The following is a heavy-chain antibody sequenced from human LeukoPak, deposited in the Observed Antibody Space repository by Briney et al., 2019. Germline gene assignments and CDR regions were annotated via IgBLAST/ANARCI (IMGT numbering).Heavy chain of an antibody. J-gene: IGHJ6*02. V-gene: IGHV3-23*01. CDR1: GFTFSSYA. D-gene: IGHD6-13*01. CDR3: AKDVGSSWPWFYYYYGMDV. Sequence: PGGSLRLSCAASGFTFSSYAMSWVRQAPGKGLEWVSAISGSGGSTYYADSVKGRFTISRDNSKNTLYLQMNSLRAEDTAVYYCAKDVGSSWPWFYYYYGMDVWGQGTTVTVSS. CDR2: ISGSGGST.